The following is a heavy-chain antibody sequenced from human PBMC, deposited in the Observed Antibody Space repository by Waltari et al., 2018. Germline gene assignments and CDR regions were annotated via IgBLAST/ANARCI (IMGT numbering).Heavy chain of an antibody. J-gene: IGHJ4*02. D-gene: IGHD1-26*01. CDR2: IYHSVST. Sequence: QVQLQESGPGLVKPSETLSLTCAVSGSSISSGYYWGWIRQPPGKGLEWIGSIYHSVSTDYNPSLKSRVTIEVDTSKNQFSLKLSSVTAADTAVYYWARFVDSGIHWGGDYYFDYWGQGTLVTVSS. CDR3: ARFVDSGIHWGGDYYFDY. V-gene: IGHV4-38-2*01. CDR1: GSSISSGYY.